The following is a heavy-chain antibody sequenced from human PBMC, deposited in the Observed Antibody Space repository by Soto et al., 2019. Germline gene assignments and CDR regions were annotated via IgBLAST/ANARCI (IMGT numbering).Heavy chain of an antibody. CDR1: RFTFSRYA. D-gene: IGHD3-22*01. CDR3: AKDGYFDTYYFDH. J-gene: IGHJ4*02. CDR2: ISYDGRQK. V-gene: IGHV3-30*04. Sequence: QVQLVESGGGVVQPGRSLRLSCAASRFTFSRYAMHWVRQAPGKGLEWVAVISYDGRQKHYVDSVKSRFTISRDESDNTLYLQMSSLRPEDTAVYYCAKDGYFDTYYFDHCGQGTLVTVS.